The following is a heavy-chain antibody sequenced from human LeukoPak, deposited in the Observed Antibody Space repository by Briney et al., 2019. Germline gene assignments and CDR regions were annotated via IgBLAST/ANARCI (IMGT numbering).Heavy chain of an antibody. V-gene: IGHV1-46*01. J-gene: IGHJ4*02. CDR3: ARDSYYDSSGSVDY. D-gene: IGHD3-22*01. CDR1: GYTFTSHY. Sequence: ASVKVSCKASGYTFTSHYMHWVRQAPGQGREWMGRINPSGGSTTYAQRFKGRVTMTRDTSTSTVYMELSSLRSEDTAVYFCARDSYYDSSGSVDYWGQGTLVTVSS. CDR2: INPSGGST.